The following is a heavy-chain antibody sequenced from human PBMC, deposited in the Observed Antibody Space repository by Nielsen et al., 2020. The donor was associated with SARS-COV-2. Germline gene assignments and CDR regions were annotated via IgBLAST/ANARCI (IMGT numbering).Heavy chain of an antibody. Sequence: ASVKVSCKASGYTFTSYGISWVRQAPGQGLEWMGWISAYSGNTNYAQKLQGRVTMTTDTSTSTAYMELRSLRSDDTAVYYCARGGATYYDILTGYWAPNYWGQGTLVTVSS. J-gene: IGHJ4*02. D-gene: IGHD3-9*01. CDR2: ISAYSGNT. CDR1: GYTFTSYG. V-gene: IGHV1-18*04. CDR3: ARGGATYYDILTGYWAPNY.